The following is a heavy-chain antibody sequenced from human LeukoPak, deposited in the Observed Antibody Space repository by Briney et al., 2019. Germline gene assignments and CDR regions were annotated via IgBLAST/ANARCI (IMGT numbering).Heavy chain of an antibody. V-gene: IGHV3-21*01. CDR3: VRDCEAYCAFVPPDH. Sequence: GGSLRLSCAASGFTFSSYSMNWVRQAPGKGLEWVSSISSSSSYIYYADSVKGRFTISRDNAKNSLYLQMNSLRGEDTAVYYCVRDCEAYCAFVPPDHWGQGTLVTVSS. D-gene: IGHD2-21*01. CDR1: GFTFSSYS. J-gene: IGHJ4*02. CDR2: ISSSSSYI.